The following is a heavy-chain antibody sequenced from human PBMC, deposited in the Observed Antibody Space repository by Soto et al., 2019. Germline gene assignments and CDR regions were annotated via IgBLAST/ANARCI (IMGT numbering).Heavy chain of an antibody. V-gene: IGHV1-69*06. CDR2: IIPIFGTA. Sequence: SVKVSCKASGGTFSSYAISWVRQAPGQGLEWMGGIIPIFGTANYAQKFQGRVTITADKSTSTAYMERSSLRSEDTAVYYCARIPAIFGVVIIRGAFDIWGQGTMVTVSS. D-gene: IGHD3-3*01. CDR1: GGTFSSYA. J-gene: IGHJ3*02. CDR3: ARIPAIFGVVIIRGAFDI.